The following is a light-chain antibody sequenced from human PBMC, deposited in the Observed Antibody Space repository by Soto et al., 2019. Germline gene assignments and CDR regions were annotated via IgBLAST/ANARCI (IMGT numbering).Light chain of an antibody. J-gene: IGLJ2*01. CDR3: LLSYSGAHVV. CDR2: DTS. CDR1: TGAVTSGHY. Sequence: QAVVTQEPSLTVSPGGTVTLTCGSSTGAVTSGHYPYWFQQKPGQAPRTLIYDTSNKHSRTPARFSGSLLGGKAALTLSGAQPEDEAEYYCLLSYSGAHVVFGGGTQLTVL. V-gene: IGLV7-46*01.